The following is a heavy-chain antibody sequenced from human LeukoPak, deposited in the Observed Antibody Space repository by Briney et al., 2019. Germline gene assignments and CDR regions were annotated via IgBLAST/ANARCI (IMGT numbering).Heavy chain of an antibody. J-gene: IGHJ4*02. CDR2: ISYSSSII. Sequence: PGGSLRLSCAASGFTFSSYSMNWVRQPPGKGLEWVSYISYSSSIIYYADSVKGRFTISRDNAKNSLYLQMNSLRADDTAVYYCARMRNWGLDYWGQGTLVTVSS. CDR3: ARMRNWGLDY. CDR1: GFTFSSYS. D-gene: IGHD7-27*01. V-gene: IGHV3-48*04.